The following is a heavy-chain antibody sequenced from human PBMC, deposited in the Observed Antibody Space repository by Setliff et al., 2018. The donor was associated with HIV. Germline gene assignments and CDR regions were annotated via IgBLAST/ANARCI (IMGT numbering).Heavy chain of an antibody. J-gene: IGHJ4*02. CDR3: ARADYDSTGYYFDL. Sequence: SETLSLTCTVSGGSISSGGYYWSWIRQHPGKGLEWIGYIYYSGSTYYNPSLKSRVTISVDTSKNQFSLRLTSVTTADTAVYYCARADYDSTGYYFDLWGRGSLVTVSS. CDR2: IYYSGST. CDR1: GGSISSGGYY. V-gene: IGHV4-31*03. D-gene: IGHD3-22*01.